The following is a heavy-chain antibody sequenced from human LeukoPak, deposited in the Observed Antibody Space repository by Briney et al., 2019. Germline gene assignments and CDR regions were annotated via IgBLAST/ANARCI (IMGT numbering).Heavy chain of an antibody. D-gene: IGHD3-22*01. V-gene: IGHV3-48*01. CDR2: VSGSGSTV. Sequence: PGGSLGLSCAASGFTFGDHIMNWVRQLPGKRLEWVAYVSGSGSTVYYADSVKGRFTVSRDNGKSSLYLQMTSLRAEDTAMYYCARDKGDYDTSGSLFIFGGQGTLVTVSS. J-gene: IGHJ4*02. CDR3: ARDKGDYDTSGSLFIF. CDR1: GFTFGDHI.